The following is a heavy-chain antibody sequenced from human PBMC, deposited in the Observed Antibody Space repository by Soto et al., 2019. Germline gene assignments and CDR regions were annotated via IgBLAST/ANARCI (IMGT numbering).Heavy chain of an antibody. J-gene: IGHJ4*02. D-gene: IGHD3-3*01. V-gene: IGHV4-59*01. Sequence: LSLTCTVSGGSISSYYWSWIRQPPGKGLEWIGYIYYSGSTNHNPSLKSRVTISVDTSKNQFALKLSSLTDADTAVYYCARATYDFWSGYQSGYSVPQNIYFDYWGEGTLVTVS. CDR3: ARATYDFWSGYQSGYSVPQNIYFDY. CDR2: IYYSGST. CDR1: GGSISSYY.